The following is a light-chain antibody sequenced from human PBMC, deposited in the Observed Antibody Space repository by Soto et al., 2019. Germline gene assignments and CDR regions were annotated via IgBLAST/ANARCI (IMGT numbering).Light chain of an antibody. CDR2: GNN. Sequence: QSVLTQPPSVSGAPGQRVTISCTGSSYNIGADYDVHGYQPLPGTAHKLLISGNNNRPSGVPDRFFGSKSGTSASLAINGLQAEDESDYDCQAYDNSLCRSVFGGGTKLTVL. V-gene: IGLV1-40*01. CDR3: QAYDNSLCRSV. CDR1: SYNIGADYD. J-gene: IGLJ3*02.